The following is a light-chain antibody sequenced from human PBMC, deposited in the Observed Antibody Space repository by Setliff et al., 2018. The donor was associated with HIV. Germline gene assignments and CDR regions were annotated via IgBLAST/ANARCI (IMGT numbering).Light chain of an antibody. V-gene: IGLV2-14*01. CDR3: SSYTSSSTLYV. J-gene: IGLJ1*01. CDR1: SSDVGGYNY. CDR2: EVS. Sequence: VLTQPASVSGSPGQSITISCTGTSSDVGGYNYGSWYQQHPGKAPKLMIYEVSNRPSGVSNRFSGSKAGNTASLTISGLQAEDEADYYCSSYTSSSTLYVFGTGTKVT.